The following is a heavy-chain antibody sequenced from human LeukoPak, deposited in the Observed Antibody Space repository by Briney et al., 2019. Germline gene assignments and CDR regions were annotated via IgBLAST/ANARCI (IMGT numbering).Heavy chain of an antibody. J-gene: IGHJ4*02. CDR1: GFTVSSNY. Sequence: PGGSLRLSCAASGFTVSSNYMSWVRQAPGKGLEWVSVIYSGGSTYYADSVKGRFTISRDNSKSTLYIQMNSLRAEDTAVYYCARDYRFCSSISCYNEWDYWGQGTLVTVSS. CDR2: IYSGGST. D-gene: IGHD2-2*02. CDR3: ARDYRFCSSISCYNEWDY. V-gene: IGHV3-53*01.